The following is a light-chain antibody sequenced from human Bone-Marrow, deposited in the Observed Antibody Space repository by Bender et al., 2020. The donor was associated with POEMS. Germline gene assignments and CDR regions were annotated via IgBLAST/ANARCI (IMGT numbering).Light chain of an antibody. V-gene: IGLV2-14*02. CDR1: SSGFGSHNL. CDR2: DVS. J-gene: IGLJ3*02. CDR3: SSYTISGTWV. Sequence: QSALTQPASVSGSPGQSITISCTGTSSGFGSHNLVSWYQQHPGKAPKLMIYDVSDRPSGVSNRFSGSKSGNTASLTISGLQAEDEADYYCSSYTISGTWVFGGGTKLTVL.